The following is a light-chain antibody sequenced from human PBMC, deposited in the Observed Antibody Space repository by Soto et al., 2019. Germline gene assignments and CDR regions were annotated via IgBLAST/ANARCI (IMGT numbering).Light chain of an antibody. CDR1: QSVSSY. J-gene: IGKJ4*01. Sequence: EIVLTQSPATLSLSPGERATLSCRASQSVSSYLAWYQQKPGQAPRLLIYDASNRATGIPARFSGSGSGTDFTLTMSSLEPEDFAVYYCQQRSNWPSTFGGGTKVEIK. CDR3: QQRSNWPST. V-gene: IGKV3-11*01. CDR2: DAS.